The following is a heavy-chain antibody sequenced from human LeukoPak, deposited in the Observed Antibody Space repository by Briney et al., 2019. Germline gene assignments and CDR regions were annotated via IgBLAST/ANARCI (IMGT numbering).Heavy chain of an antibody. Sequence: TSETLSLTCTVSGPSMSTHYWSWLRQPPGKGLEWIGYLLDSWRTKDNPSLQSRVTLSADTSKNQFSLRLTSVTAADTAVYYCATIRRGSIYGYFDFWGQGILVTVSS. CDR2: LLDSWRT. V-gene: IGHV4-59*11. D-gene: IGHD5-18*01. CDR3: ATIRRGSIYGYFDF. CDR1: GPSMSTHY. J-gene: IGHJ4*02.